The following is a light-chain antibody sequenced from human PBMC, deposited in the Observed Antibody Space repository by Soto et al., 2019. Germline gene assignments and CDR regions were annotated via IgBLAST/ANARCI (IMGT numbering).Light chain of an antibody. V-gene: IGKV3-15*01. J-gene: IGKJ1*01. CDR3: QQYNNWPRT. CDR2: GAS. CDR1: QSVSRN. Sequence: EIVRTQSPATLSVSPGEIATLSCRASQSVSRNLACYQQKPGQAPRLHIYGASTRSTSIPARFRGSRSGTEFTLTISSLQSEDFAVYYCQQYNNWPRTFGQGTKVEIK.